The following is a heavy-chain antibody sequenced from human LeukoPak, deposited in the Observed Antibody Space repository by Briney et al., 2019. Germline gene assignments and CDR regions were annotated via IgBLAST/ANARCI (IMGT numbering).Heavy chain of an antibody. Sequence: PGGSLRLSCAASGFTFSSHGMSWVRQAPGKGLEWVSAISISGGSTYYADSVKGRFTISRDNSKNTLYLQMNSLRAEDMAVYYCAKDRVSLTDYWGQGTLVTVSS. CDR2: ISISGGST. J-gene: IGHJ4*02. CDR1: GFTFSSHG. CDR3: AKDRVSLTDY. V-gene: IGHV3-23*01.